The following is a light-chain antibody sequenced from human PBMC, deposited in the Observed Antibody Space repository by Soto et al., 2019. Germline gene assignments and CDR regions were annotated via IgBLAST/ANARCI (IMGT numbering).Light chain of an antibody. J-gene: IGLJ3*02. CDR3: SSYAGSNNLG. CDR1: TSNIGAGYD. V-gene: IGLV1-40*01. CDR2: GNT. Sequence: QSVLTQPPSVSGALGQRVTISCTGITSNIGAGYDVHWYQLLPGRAPKLLIYGNTNRPSGVPDRFSGSKSATSASLAITGLQAEDEAIYYCSSYAGSNNLGFGGGTKLTVL.